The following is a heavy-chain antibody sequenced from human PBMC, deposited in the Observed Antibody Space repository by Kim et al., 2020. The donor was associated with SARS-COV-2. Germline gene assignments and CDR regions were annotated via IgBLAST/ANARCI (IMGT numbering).Heavy chain of an antibody. D-gene: IGHD1-26*01. J-gene: IGHJ4*02. CDR3: ARGSGSYGFDS. V-gene: IGHV3-74*01. Sequence: AASVKGRFTITRDNAKSTLDMQMNSLRPEDTAFYYCARGSGSYGFDSWGQGILVAVSS.